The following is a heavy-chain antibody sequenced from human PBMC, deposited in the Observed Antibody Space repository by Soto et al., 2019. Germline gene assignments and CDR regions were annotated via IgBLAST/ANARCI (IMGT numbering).Heavy chain of an antibody. V-gene: IGHV1-18*04. Sequence: APVKVSCKASVYSLTSYGISWVRQAPAQGLEWMGWISAYNGNTNYAQKLQGRVTMTTDTSTSTAYMELRSLRSDDTAVYYCARGGVTAGLYYYYGMDVWGQGITVT. D-gene: IGHD2-21*02. J-gene: IGHJ6*02. CDR2: ISAYNGNT. CDR3: ARGGVTAGLYYYYGMDV. CDR1: VYSLTSYG.